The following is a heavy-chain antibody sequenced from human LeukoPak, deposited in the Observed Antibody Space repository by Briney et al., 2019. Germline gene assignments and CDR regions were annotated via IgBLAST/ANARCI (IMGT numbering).Heavy chain of an antibody. CDR1: GGSFSGYY. CDR3: ARHPGGAYYYYYYGMDV. CDR2: INHSGST. J-gene: IGHJ6*02. Sequence: SETLSLTCAVYGGSFSGYYRSWIRQPPGKGLEWIGEINHSGSTNYNPSLKSRVTISVDTSKNQFSLKLSSVTAADTAVYYCARHPGGAYYYYYYGMDVWGQGTTVTVSS. V-gene: IGHV4-34*01. D-gene: IGHD1-26*01.